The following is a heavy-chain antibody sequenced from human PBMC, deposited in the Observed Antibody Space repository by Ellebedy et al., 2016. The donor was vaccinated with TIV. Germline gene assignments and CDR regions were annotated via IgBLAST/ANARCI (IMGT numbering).Heavy chain of an antibody. CDR2: ISSSSSYI. V-gene: IGHV3-21*04. CDR3: AKSALVDTAMARTTYNWFDP. J-gene: IGHJ5*02. D-gene: IGHD5-18*01. CDR1: GFTFSSYS. Sequence: GESLKISCAASGFTFSSYSMNWVRQAPGKGLEWVSSISSSSSYIYYADSVKGRFTISRDNAKNSLYLQMNSLRAEDTALYYCAKSALVDTAMARTTYNWFDPWGQGTLVTVSS.